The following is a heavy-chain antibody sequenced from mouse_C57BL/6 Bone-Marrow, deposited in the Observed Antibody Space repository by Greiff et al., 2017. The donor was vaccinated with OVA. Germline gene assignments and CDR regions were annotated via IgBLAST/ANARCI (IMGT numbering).Heavy chain of an antibody. J-gene: IGHJ4*01. CDR2: ISSGSSTI. V-gene: IGHV5-17*01. Sequence: EVKVVESGGGLVKPGGSLKLSCAASGFTFSDYGMHWVRQAPEKGLEWVAYISSGSSTIYYADTVKGRFTLPRDNAKNTLFLQMTSLRSEDTAMYYCARSPRWVYAMDYWGQGTSVTVSS. CDR1: GFTFSDYG. D-gene: IGHD4-1*01. CDR3: ARSPRWVYAMDY.